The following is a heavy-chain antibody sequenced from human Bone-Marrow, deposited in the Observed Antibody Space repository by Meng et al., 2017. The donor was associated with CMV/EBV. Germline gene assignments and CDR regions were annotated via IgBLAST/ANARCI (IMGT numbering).Heavy chain of an antibody. D-gene: IGHD3-16*01. CDR2: ISYDGSNK. J-gene: IGHJ5*02. V-gene: IGHV3-30*14. CDR3: ARVWTRYLIRS. Sequence: GESLKIPCAASGFTFSSYAMHWVRQAPGKGLEWVAVISYDGSNKHYADPVKGRFTTSRDNSKNTLYLQMTSLRAEDTAVYYCARVWTRYLIRSWGQGTLVTVSS. CDR1: GFTFSSYA.